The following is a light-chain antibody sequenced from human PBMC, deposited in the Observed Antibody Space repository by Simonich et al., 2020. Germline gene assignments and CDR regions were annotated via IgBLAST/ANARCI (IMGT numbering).Light chain of an antibody. CDR1: QSVSRN. J-gene: IGKJ1*01. Sequence: EIVMTQSPATLSVSPGERATLSCRASQSVSRNLAWYQQKPGQDPRLLIYGASTRATGIPARFSGRWSGTEFTLTISSLQSEDFAVYYWQQYNNWPPWTFGQGTKVEIK. V-gene: IGKV3-15*01. CDR2: GAS. CDR3: QQYNNWPPWT.